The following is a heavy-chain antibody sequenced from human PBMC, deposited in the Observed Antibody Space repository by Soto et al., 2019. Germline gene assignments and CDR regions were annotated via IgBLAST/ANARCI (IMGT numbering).Heavy chain of an antibody. D-gene: IGHD6-19*01. CDR3: ARDTPGYSSGWYWFDP. Sequence: PSETLSLTCTVSGRSISSGGYYWSRIRQHPGKGLEWIGYIYYSGSTYYNPSHKSRVTISVDTSKNQCSLKLSSVTAADTAMYYCARDTPGYSSGWYWFDPWSQGTLVTVSS. CDR2: IYYSGST. V-gene: IGHV4-31*03. J-gene: IGHJ5*02. CDR1: GRSISSGGYY.